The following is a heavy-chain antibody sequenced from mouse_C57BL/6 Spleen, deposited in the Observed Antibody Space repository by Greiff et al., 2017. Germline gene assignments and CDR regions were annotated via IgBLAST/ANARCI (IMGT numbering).Heavy chain of an antibody. D-gene: IGHD4-1*01. CDR3: ARRDALWDTYYAMDY. Sequence: QVQLKESGPELVKPGASVKISCKASGYAFSSSWMNWVKQRPGKGLEWIGRIYPGDGDTNSNGKFKGKATLTADKSSSPAYMQLSSLTSEDSAVYFCARRDALWDTYYAMDYWGQGTSVTVSS. V-gene: IGHV1-82*01. CDR1: GYAFSSSW. CDR2: IYPGDGDT. J-gene: IGHJ4*01.